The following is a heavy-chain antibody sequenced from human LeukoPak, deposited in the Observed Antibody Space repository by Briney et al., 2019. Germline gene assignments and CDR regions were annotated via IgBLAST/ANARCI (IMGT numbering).Heavy chain of an antibody. CDR3: AKTSDFDY. CDR2: ISYDGSNK. V-gene: IGHV3-30*15. Sequence: GGSLRLSCAASGFTFSSYAMHWVRQAPGKGLEWVAVISYDGSNKYYADSVKGRFTISRDNSKNTLYLQMSSLRAEDTAVYYCAKTSDFDYWGQGTLVTVSS. D-gene: IGHD1-26*01. CDR1: GFTFSSYA. J-gene: IGHJ4*02.